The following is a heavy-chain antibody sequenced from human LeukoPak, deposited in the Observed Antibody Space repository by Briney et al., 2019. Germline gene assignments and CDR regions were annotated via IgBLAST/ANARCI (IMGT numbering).Heavy chain of an antibody. CDR2: IYYSGST. D-gene: IGHD6-13*01. J-gene: IGHJ4*02. V-gene: IGHV4-39*01. CDR3: ARHYKSGIAAADTGYFDY. CDR1: GGSISSSSYY. Sequence: SETLSLTCTVSGGSISSSSYYWGWIRQPPGKGLEWIGSIYYSGSTYYNPSLKSRVTISVDTSKNQFSLKLSSVTAADTAVYYCARHYKSGIAAADTGYFDYWGQGTLVTVSS.